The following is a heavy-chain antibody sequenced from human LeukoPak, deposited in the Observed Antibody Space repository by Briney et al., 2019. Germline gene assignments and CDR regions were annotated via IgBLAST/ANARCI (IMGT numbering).Heavy chain of an antibody. Sequence: ASVKVSCKASGYTFTDYYMLWVRQVPGQGLEWVAWINPNSGGTNYAQKFQGRVTLTRDTSISTAYMELNSLRSDDTAVYYCARDLYSSGWTAAFDIWGQGTMVTVSS. V-gene: IGHV1-2*02. CDR3: ARDLYSSGWTAAFDI. D-gene: IGHD6-19*01. J-gene: IGHJ3*02. CDR2: INPNSGGT. CDR1: GYTFTDYY.